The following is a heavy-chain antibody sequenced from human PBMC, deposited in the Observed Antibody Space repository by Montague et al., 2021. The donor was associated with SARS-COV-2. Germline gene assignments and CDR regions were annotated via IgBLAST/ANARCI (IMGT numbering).Heavy chain of an antibody. D-gene: IGHD3-3*02. CDR2: VRDTGTT. CDR3: ARFVKTGTTSAFDR. V-gene: IGHV4-59*12. Sequence: SETLSLTCGVFGASTRGNPWSWLRKRPGKGLEWIGDVRDTGTTNYNPSVRSRANIFVDTSKAQFSLTLTSVNTADTAVYYCARFVKTGTTSAFDRWGQGTLVIVSS. J-gene: IGHJ1*01. CDR1: GASTRGNP.